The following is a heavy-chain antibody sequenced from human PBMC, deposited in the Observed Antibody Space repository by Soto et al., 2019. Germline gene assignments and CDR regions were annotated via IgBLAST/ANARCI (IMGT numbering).Heavy chain of an antibody. V-gene: IGHV1-2*04. CDR2: INPNSGGT. Sequence: ASVKVSCKASGYTFTGYYMHWVRQAPGQGLEWMGWINPNSGGTNYAQKFQGWVTMTRDTSISTAYMELSRLRSDDTAVYYCATDMAVRGTQIYYFDSWGQGTLVTVSS. D-gene: IGHD2-21*01. CDR1: GYTFTGYY. CDR3: ATDMAVRGTQIYYFDS. J-gene: IGHJ4*02.